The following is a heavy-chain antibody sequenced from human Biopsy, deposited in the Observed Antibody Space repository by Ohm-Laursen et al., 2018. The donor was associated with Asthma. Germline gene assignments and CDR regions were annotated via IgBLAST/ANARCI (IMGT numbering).Heavy chain of an antibody. J-gene: IGHJ6*02. CDR3: AREGGDYLSGYYYYYGMDV. Sequence: SLRLSCSASGFTFSSYGMHWVRQAPGKGLEWVAVISYDGSNKYYADSVKGRFTISRDNSKNTLYLQMNSLRAEDTAVYYCAREGGDYLSGYYYYYGMDVWDQGTTVTVSS. CDR2: ISYDGSNK. V-gene: IGHV3-30*03. D-gene: IGHD4-17*01. CDR1: GFTFSSYG.